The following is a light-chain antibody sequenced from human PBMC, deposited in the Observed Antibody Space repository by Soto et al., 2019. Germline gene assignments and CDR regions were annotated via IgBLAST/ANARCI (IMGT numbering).Light chain of an antibody. V-gene: IGKV1-5*03. CDR2: KES. CDR1: QIISSC. J-gene: IGKJ3*01. CDR3: QHYNSYFPFT. Sequence: DIQMTQSPSTLSASVGDRVTITCRASQIISSCLAWYQQKPGKAPKLLIYKESSLESGVTSRFSRSRSGTEFTLTISSLQPDDFATYYCQHYNSYFPFTFGPGTKVHMK.